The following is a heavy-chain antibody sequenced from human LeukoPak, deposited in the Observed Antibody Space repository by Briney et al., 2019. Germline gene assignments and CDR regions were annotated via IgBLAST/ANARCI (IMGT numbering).Heavy chain of an antibody. CDR1: GFTFEDYA. D-gene: IGHD5-12*01. CDR3: AKDRYSGYGDLDY. CDR2: ISWNSGSI. J-gene: IGHJ4*02. Sequence: GRSLRLSCEASGFTFEDYAMHWVRQTPGKGLEWVSGISWNSGSIGYGDSVKGRFTISRDNSKNTLYLQMNSLRAEDTAVYYCAKDRYSGYGDLDYWGQGTLVTVSS. V-gene: IGHV3-9*01.